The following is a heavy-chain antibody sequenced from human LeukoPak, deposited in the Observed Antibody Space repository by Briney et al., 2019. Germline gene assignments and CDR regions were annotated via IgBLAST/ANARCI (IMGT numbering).Heavy chain of an antibody. V-gene: IGHV3-23*01. CDR3: ARYWSGGSCWDY. D-gene: IGHD2-15*01. CDR1: GFTFSSYA. Sequence: GGSLRLSCAASGFTFSSYAMSWVRQAPGKGLEWVSAISGSGRSTYYADSVKGRFTISRDNSENTLYLQMNSLKAEDTAVYYCARYWSGGSCWDYWGQGTLVTVSS. J-gene: IGHJ4*02. CDR2: ISGSGRST.